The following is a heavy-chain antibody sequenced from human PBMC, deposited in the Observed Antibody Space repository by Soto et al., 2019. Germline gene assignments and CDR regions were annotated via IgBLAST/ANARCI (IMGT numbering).Heavy chain of an antibody. CDR1: GYSFANYY. Sequence: QAQLVQSGAEVKKPGASVKVSCKASGYSFANYYMHWVRQAPGQGLEWMGIINPSGGSTTYAQKFQGRVTMTRDTSTSTVYIELSSLRFEDTAVYYCARDLRACFDYWGQGTLVTVSS. V-gene: IGHV1-46*01. J-gene: IGHJ4*02. CDR2: INPSGGST. CDR3: ARDLRACFDY.